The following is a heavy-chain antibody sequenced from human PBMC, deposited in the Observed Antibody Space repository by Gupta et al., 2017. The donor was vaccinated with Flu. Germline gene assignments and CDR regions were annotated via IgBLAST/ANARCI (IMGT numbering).Heavy chain of an antibody. J-gene: IGHJ6*04. CDR2: ILPTFGTP. V-gene: IGHV1-69*06. Sequence: HLVQSGAEVKKPGSSVKVFCRASGATFSRYAISWVRLAPGQGLESMGGILPTFGTPNDARKFQGRITITADISTSTAYMELRSLRPDDTAVYYCARYNSATYAGDFYHGMDVWGKGTTVTVSS. CDR1: GATFSRYA. D-gene: IGHD3-22*01. CDR3: ARYNSATYAGDFYHGMDV.